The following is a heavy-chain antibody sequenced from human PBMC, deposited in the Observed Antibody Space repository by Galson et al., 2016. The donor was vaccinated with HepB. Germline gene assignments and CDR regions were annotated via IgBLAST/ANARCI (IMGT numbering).Heavy chain of an antibody. Sequence: SCKASGYSFNSYGLNWVRQAPGQGLEWMGWINTNTGNPTYAQGFTGRFVFSLDSSVSTAYLQISSLKAEDTAAYYCARVWRGGVIDTFYYYYYGMDVWGQGTTVTVSS. CDR2: INTNTGNP. CDR3: ARVWRGGVIDTFYYYYYGMDV. V-gene: IGHV7-4-1*02. J-gene: IGHJ6*02. D-gene: IGHD3-16*02. CDR1: GYSFNSYG.